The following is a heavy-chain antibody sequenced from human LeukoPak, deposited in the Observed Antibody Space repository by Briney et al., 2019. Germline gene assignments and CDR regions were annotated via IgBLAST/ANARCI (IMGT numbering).Heavy chain of an antibody. Sequence: SETLSLTCTVSGVSISSSSYNWGWIRQPPGKGLEWIGTFYYSGSTFYNPSLKSRVTISVDTSRNQFSLKLSSVTAADTAVYYCARLGPSGSGDYWGNQVKYFDYWGQGTLVTVSS. V-gene: IGHV4-39*01. J-gene: IGHJ4*02. CDR2: FYYSGST. CDR3: ARLGPSGSGDYWGNQVKYFDY. CDR1: GVSISSSSYN. D-gene: IGHD4-17*01.